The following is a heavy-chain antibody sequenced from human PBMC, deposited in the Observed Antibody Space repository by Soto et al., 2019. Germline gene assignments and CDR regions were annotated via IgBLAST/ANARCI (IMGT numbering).Heavy chain of an antibody. CDR1: GFTFSSYA. D-gene: IGHD3-9*01. CDR3: AKGTPVRYFDWPSAPNY. Sequence: EGSLRLSCAASGFTFSSYAMSWVRQAPGKGLEWVSAISGSGGSTYYADSVKGRFTISRDNSKNTLYLQMNSLRAEDTAVYYCAKGTPVRYFDWPSAPNYWGQETLVTVSS. J-gene: IGHJ4*02. CDR2: ISGSGGST. V-gene: IGHV3-23*01.